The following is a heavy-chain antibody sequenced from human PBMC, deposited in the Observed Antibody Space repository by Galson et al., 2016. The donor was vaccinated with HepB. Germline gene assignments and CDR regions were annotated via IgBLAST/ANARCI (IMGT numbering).Heavy chain of an antibody. CDR1: GYIFRTYS. Sequence: SLRLSCEASGYIFRTYSMHWVRQAPGKGLEWVAVLSSDGSDAWYADSVKGRFTISRDNSQNTRSMQISSLRPEDTAAYYCARESERWNYLDYWGQGALVTVSS. V-gene: IGHV3-30*04. D-gene: IGHD5-24*01. J-gene: IGHJ4*02. CDR3: ARESERWNYLDY. CDR2: LSSDGSDA.